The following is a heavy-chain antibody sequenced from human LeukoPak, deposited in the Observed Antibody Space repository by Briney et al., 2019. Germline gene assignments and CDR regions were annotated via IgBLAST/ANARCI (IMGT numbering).Heavy chain of an antibody. CDR3: ARDGFGTGSN. V-gene: IGHV3-7*03. D-gene: IGHD3-16*01. CDR2: IKQDGSEK. J-gene: IGHJ4*02. Sequence: GGSLRLSCAASRFTFNSYAMSWVRQAPGKGLEWVANIKQDGSEKNYVDSVKGRFIISRDNAKNSLYLQMNTLRADDTAVYYCARDGFGTGSNWGQGTLVTVSS. CDR1: RFTFNSYA.